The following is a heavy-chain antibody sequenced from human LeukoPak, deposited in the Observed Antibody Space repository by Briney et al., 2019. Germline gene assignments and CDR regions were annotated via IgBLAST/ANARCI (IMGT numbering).Heavy chain of an antibody. J-gene: IGHJ4*02. Sequence: ASLKVSCKSSGYTFTGYYMHGVRQAPGQGXEWMGWINPNSGGTSYAQKFQGRVTMTRDKSITTAYMELSRLSSDDTAVYYCARDFQRWLQPTGYWGQGTLVTVSS. CDR1: GYTFTGYY. CDR2: INPNSGGT. CDR3: ARDFQRWLQPTGY. D-gene: IGHD5-24*01. V-gene: IGHV1-2*02.